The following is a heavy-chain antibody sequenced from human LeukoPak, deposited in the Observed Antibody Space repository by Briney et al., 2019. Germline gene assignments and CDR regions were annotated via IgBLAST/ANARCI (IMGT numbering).Heavy chain of an antibody. J-gene: IGHJ4*02. CDR3: ARSGGYCSGGSCYSAGGLLYY. CDR1: GGSFSGYY. V-gene: IGHV4-34*01. Sequence: SETLSLTCAVYGGSFSGYYWSWIRQPPGKGLEWIGEINHSGSTNYNPSLKSRVTISVDTSKNQFSLKLSSVTAADTAVYYCARSGGYCSGGSCYSAGGLLYYWGQGTLVTVSS. D-gene: IGHD2-15*01. CDR2: INHSGST.